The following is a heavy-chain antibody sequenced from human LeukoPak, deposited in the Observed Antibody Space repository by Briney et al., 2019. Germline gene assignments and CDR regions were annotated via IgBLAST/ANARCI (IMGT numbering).Heavy chain of an antibody. CDR2: ISLSGLT. CDR1: GGSISTTNW. D-gene: IGHD4-23*01. J-gene: IGHJ4*02. Sequence: PSETLSLTCGVSGGSISTTNWWSWVRQPPGQGLEWIGDISLSGLTNYNPSLKSRVTISVDTSKNQFSLNLSSVTAADTAVYYCARGSNSVAYWGQGTLVTVSS. CDR3: ARGSNSVAY. V-gene: IGHV4-4*02.